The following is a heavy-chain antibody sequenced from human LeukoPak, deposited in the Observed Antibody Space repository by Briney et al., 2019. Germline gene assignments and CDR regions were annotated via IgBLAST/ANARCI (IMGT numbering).Heavy chain of an antibody. Sequence: PSETLSLTCTVSGGSISSSSYYWSWIRQPAGKGLEWIGRIYTSGSTNYNPSLKSRVTMSVDTSKDQFSLKLSSVTAADTAVYYCARDHYGSGSFDYWGQGTLVTVSS. CDR3: ARDHYGSGSFDY. CDR1: GGSISSSSYY. J-gene: IGHJ4*02. D-gene: IGHD3-10*01. V-gene: IGHV4-61*02. CDR2: IYTSGST.